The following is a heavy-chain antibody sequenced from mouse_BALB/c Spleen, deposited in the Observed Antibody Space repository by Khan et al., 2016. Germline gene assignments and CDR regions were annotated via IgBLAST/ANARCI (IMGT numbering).Heavy chain of an antibody. J-gene: IGHJ3*01. CDR2: IDPANGNT. D-gene: IGHD2-4*01. CDR1: GFNIKDTY. CDR3: ARGRPTMITPFAY. Sequence: EVQLQESGAELVKPGASVRLSCTASGFNIKDTYMHWVRQRPEQGLEWIGRIDPANGNTKYDPKFQGKATITTDTSSNTAYLQLSSLTSEDTAVYYCARGRPTMITPFAYWGHGTLVTVSA. V-gene: IGHV14-3*02.